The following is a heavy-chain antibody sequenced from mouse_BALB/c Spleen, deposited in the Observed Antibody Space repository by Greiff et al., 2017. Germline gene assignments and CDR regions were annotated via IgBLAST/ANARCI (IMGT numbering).Heavy chain of an antibody. CDR3: AREKALDRYGFAY. V-gene: IGHV5-17*02. Sequence: EVQLVESGGGLVQPGGSRKLSCAASGFTFSSFGMHWVRQAPEKGLEWVAYISSGSSTIYYADTVKGRFTISRDNPKNTLFLQMTSLRSEDTAMYYCAREKALDRYGFAYWGQGTLVTVSA. CDR1: GFTFSSFG. CDR2: ISSGSSTI. J-gene: IGHJ3*01. D-gene: IGHD2-14*01.